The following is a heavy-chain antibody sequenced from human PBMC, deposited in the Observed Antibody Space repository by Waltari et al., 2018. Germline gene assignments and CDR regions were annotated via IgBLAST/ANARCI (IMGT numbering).Heavy chain of an antibody. CDR1: GFTFSSYG. CDR3: AKDAGYCSSTSCPFDY. Sequence: QVQLVESGGGVVQPGGSLRLSCAASGFTFSSYGMHWVRQAPGKGLEWVAFIRYDGSNKYYADSVKGRFTISIDNSKNTLYLQMNSLRAEDTAVYYCAKDAGYCSSTSCPFDYWGQGTLVTVSS. CDR2: IRYDGSNK. V-gene: IGHV3-30*02. D-gene: IGHD2-2*01. J-gene: IGHJ4*02.